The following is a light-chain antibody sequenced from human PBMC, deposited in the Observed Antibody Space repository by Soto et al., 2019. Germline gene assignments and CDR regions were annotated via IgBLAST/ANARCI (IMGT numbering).Light chain of an antibody. J-gene: IGLJ2*01. CDR1: SGHSSYA. Sequence: QLVLTQSPSASASLGASVKLTCTLSSGHSSYAIAWHQQQPEKGPRYLMKLSSDGSHSKGDGIPDRFSGSSSGAARYLTISSLQSEDEAAYYCQTWDTGARVVFGGGTKLTVL. V-gene: IGLV4-69*01. CDR3: QTWDTGARVV. CDR2: LSSDGSH.